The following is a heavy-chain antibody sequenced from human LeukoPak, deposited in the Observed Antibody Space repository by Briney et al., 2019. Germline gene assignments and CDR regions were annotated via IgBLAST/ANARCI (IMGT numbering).Heavy chain of an antibody. Sequence: VYSVKVSCKASGGTFSSYAISWVRQAPGQGLEWMGGIIPIFGTANYAQKFQGRVTITADESTSTAYMELSSLSSEDTAVYYCAREDYYGSGSYWPWGQGALVTVSS. V-gene: IGHV1-69*01. CDR2: IIPIFGTA. D-gene: IGHD3-10*01. CDR3: AREDYYGSGSYWP. CDR1: GGTFSSYA. J-gene: IGHJ5*02.